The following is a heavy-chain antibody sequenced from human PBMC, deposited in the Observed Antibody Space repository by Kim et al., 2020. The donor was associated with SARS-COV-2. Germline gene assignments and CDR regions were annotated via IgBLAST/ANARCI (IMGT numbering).Heavy chain of an antibody. D-gene: IGHD1-26*01. CDR2: ISGSGTRT. J-gene: IGHJ6*02. CDR1: GFRFNTYA. CDR3: AKDTTEWELPDSYYGMDV. V-gene: IGHV3-23*01. Sequence: GGSLRLSCATSGFRFNTYALNWVRQAPGKGLEWVAGISGSGTRTFYAGSVEGRFTIARDNSENTVFLQMNSLRAADTAVYYCAKDTTEWELPDSYYGMDVWGQGTTVTVSS.